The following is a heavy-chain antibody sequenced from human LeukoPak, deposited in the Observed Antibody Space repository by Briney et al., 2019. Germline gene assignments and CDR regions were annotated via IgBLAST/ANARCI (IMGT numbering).Heavy chain of an antibody. V-gene: IGHV4-61*02. Sequence: SETLSLTCTVSGGSISSGSYYWSWIRQPAGKGLEWIGRIYTSGSTNYNPSLKSRVTISVDTSKNQFSLKLSSVTAADTAVYYCARGGLDYGDYMGAIDIWGQGTMVTVSS. CDR2: IYTSGST. CDR1: GGSISSGSYY. J-gene: IGHJ3*02. D-gene: IGHD4-17*01. CDR3: ARGGLDYGDYMGAIDI.